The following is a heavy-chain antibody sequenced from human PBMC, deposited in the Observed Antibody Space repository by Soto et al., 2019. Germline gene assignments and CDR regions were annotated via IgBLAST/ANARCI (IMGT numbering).Heavy chain of an antibody. V-gene: IGHV4-34*01. D-gene: IGHD6-13*01. CDR3: ARGGAAAGLKGNWFDP. CDR2: INHSGST. CDR1: GGSFSGYY. J-gene: IGHJ5*02. Sequence: QVQLQQWGAGLLKPSETLSLTCAVYGGSFSGYYWSWIRQPPGKGLEWIGEINHSGSTNYNPSLKSRVTISXXTXKTXFSLKLSSVTAADTAVYYCARGGAAAGLKGNWFDPWGQGTLVTVSS.